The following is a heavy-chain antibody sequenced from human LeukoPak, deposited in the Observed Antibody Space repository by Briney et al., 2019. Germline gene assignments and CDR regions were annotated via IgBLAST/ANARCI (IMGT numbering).Heavy chain of an antibody. CDR3: AKDQTVAVGRGAFDI. CDR1: GFTFSSYA. Sequence: GGSLRLSCAASGFTFSSYAMSWVRQAPGKGLEWVSGISGSGGSTYYADSVKGRFTISRDNSKNTLYLQMNSLRAEDTAVYYCAKDQTVAVGRGAFDIWGQGTMVTVSS. J-gene: IGHJ3*02. D-gene: IGHD6-19*01. V-gene: IGHV3-23*01. CDR2: ISGSGGST.